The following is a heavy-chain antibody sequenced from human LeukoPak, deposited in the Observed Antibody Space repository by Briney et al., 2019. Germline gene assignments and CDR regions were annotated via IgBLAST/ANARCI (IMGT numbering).Heavy chain of an antibody. CDR3: ARRGGLTSAYYYYYYMDV. J-gene: IGHJ6*03. D-gene: IGHD3-16*01. V-gene: IGHV4-59*08. Sequence: SETLSLTCTVSGGSINNYYWSWLRQPPGEGLEWVGNIYDSGSSNYNPSLKSRVNISLETSKNQFSLRLSSVPAADPAVYFCARRGGLTSAYYYYYYMDVWDKGTTVTVSS. CDR2: IYDSGSS. CDR1: GGSINNYY.